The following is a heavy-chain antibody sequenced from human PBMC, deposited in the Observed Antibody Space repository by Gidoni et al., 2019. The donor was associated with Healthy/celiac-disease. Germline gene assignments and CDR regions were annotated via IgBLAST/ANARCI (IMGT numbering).Heavy chain of an antibody. Sequence: QAQLQQWGAGLLKPSETLSLTCAVYGGSFSGYYWSWIRQPPGKGLEWIGEINHSGSTNYNPSLKSRVTISVDTSKNQFSLKLSSVTAADTAVYYCARDGDTAMGQFDYWGQGTLVTVSS. CDR3: ARDGDTAMGQFDY. V-gene: IGHV4-34*01. CDR2: INHSGST. D-gene: IGHD5-18*01. J-gene: IGHJ4*02. CDR1: GGSFSGYY.